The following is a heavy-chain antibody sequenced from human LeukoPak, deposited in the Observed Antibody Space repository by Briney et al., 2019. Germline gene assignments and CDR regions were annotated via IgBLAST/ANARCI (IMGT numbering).Heavy chain of an antibody. V-gene: IGHV3-23*01. J-gene: IGHJ6*03. CDR1: GFTFSSYA. CDR3: AKDLDTVTTSYMDV. D-gene: IGHD4-17*01. CDR2: ISGSGGST. Sequence: AGGSLRLSCAASGFTFSSYAMSWVRQAPGKGQEWVSAISGSGGSTYYADSVKGRFTISRDNSKNTLYLQMNSLRAEDTAVYYCAKDLDTVTTSYMDVWGKGTTVTVSS.